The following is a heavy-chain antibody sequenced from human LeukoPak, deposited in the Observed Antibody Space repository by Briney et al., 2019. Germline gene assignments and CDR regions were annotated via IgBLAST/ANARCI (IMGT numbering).Heavy chain of an antibody. V-gene: IGHV1-69*06. CDR1: GGTFSSYA. D-gene: IGHD3-22*01. J-gene: IGHJ4*02. CDR3: ARAPPQYYYDSSGYPLDY. Sequence: SVKVSCKASGGTFSSYAISWVRQAPGQGLEWMGGIIPIFGTANYAQKFQGRVTITADKSTSTAYMELSSLRSEDTAVYYCARAPPQYYYDSSGYPLDYWGQGTLVTVSS. CDR2: IIPIFGTA.